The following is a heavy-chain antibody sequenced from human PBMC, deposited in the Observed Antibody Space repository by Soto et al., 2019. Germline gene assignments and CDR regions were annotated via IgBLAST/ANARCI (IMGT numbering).Heavy chain of an antibody. J-gene: IGHJ5*02. D-gene: IGHD3-10*01. CDR3: TKVSVWLEESKTNCFDL. CDR1: GFSFSNAW. CDR2: IKTKSDGGTV. Sequence: EVQLVESGGGLVKPGGSLRLSCAASGFSFSNAWMTWVRQAPGKGLEYIGRIKTKSDGGTVDYAAPVKGRFTISRDDSKNTLYLQMNSLETEDTAVYYCTKVSVWLEESKTNCFDLWGQGTLVTVSS. V-gene: IGHV3-15*05.